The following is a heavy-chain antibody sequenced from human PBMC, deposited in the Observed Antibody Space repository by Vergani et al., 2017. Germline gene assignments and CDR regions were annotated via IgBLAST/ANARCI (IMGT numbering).Heavy chain of an antibody. CDR3: ARETRDTPSSLDY. V-gene: IGHV1-2*02. CDR1: GFTFTAYY. Sequence: QVQLVQSGAEVKKPGASVKVSCKASGFTFTAYYFHWVRQAPGQGLEWMGWINPRSGGTNFAQKFQGRVTMTRDTSISTAYMELSRLRSDDTAVYYCARETRDTPSSLDYWGQGTLVTVSS. CDR2: INPRSGGT. D-gene: IGHD5-24*01. J-gene: IGHJ4*02.